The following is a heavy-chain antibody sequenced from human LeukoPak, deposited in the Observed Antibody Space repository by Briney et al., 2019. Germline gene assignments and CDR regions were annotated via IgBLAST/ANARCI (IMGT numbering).Heavy chain of an antibody. D-gene: IGHD2-2*01. V-gene: IGHV3-64*02. CDR3: ARGYCSSTSCATDY. CDR2: ISSNGGYT. Sequence: PGGSLRLSCAASGFTFTTYWMHWVRQAPGKGLEYVSAISSNGGYTYYADSVKGRFTISRDNSKNTLYLQMGSLRAEDMAVYYCARGYCSSTSCATDYWGQGTLVTVSS. J-gene: IGHJ4*02. CDR1: GFTFTTYW.